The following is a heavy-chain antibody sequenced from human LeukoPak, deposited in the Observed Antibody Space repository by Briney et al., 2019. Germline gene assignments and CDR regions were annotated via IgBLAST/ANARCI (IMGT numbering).Heavy chain of an antibody. CDR1: GGSFSGYY. CDR3: ARHRKGYYDSRPFDY. D-gene: IGHD3-22*01. J-gene: IGHJ4*02. V-gene: IGHV4-34*01. Sequence: SETLSLTCAVYGGSFSGYYWSWIRQPPGKGLEWIGEINHSGSTNYNPSLKSRVTISVDTSKNQFSLKLSSVTAADTAVYYCARHRKGYYDSRPFDYWGQGTLVTVSS. CDR2: INHSGST.